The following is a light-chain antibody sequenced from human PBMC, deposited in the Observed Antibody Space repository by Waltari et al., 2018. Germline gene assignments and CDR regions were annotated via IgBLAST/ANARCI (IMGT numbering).Light chain of an antibody. Sequence: DIVMTQSPDSLAVSLGERATINCKSSQSVLYSSNNRNYLAWYQQKPGHPPKMLIYWASTREAGVHDRFSGSGSGTDFTLTISSLQAEEVAVYYCHQYYSNRMWTFGQGTKVEIK. J-gene: IGKJ1*01. V-gene: IGKV4-1*01. CDR2: WAS. CDR3: HQYYSNRMWT. CDR1: QSVLYSSNNRNY.